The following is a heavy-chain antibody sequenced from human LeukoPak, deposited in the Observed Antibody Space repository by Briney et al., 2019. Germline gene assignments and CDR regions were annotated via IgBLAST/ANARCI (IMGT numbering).Heavy chain of an antibody. J-gene: IGHJ5*02. CDR2: IYYSGST. Sequence: SETLSLTCTVSGGSISSYYWSWIRQHPGKGLEWVGYIYYSGSTYYNPSLKSRVTISVDTSKNQFSLKLSSVTAADTAVYYCASSWGFGELLGWFDPWGQGTLVTVSS. D-gene: IGHD3-10*01. CDR3: ASSWGFGELLGWFDP. CDR1: GGSISSYY. V-gene: IGHV4-59*06.